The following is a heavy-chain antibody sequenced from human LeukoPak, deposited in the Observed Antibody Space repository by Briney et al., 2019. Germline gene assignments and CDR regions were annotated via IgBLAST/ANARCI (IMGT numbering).Heavy chain of an antibody. J-gene: IGHJ4*02. CDR2: INHSGST. V-gene: IGHV4-34*01. CDR1: GGSFRGYY. Sequence: PSETLSLTCAVYGGSFRGYYWSWIRQPRGKGLEWIGEINHSGSTNYNPSLKSRVTISVDTSKNQFSLKLSSVTAADTAVYYCAREQAALGRYLDWLPFDYWGQGTLVTVSS. CDR3: AREQAALGRYLDWLPFDY. D-gene: IGHD3-9*01.